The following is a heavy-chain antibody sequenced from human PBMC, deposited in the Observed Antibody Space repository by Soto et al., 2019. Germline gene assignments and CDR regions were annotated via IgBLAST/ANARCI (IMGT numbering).Heavy chain of an antibody. D-gene: IGHD2-2*01. CDR2: MYYSGNT. V-gene: IGHV4-59*08. Sequence: SETLSLTCTVSGGSISGFYWSWIRQPPGKGLEWIGYMYYSGNTNYNPSLKSRVTISVDTSKNQFSLKLTSVTAADTAVYYCARYHYYDCGSSYYYFDYWGRGTLVTVSS. CDR3: ARYHYYDCGSSYYYFDY. J-gene: IGHJ4*02. CDR1: GGSISGFY.